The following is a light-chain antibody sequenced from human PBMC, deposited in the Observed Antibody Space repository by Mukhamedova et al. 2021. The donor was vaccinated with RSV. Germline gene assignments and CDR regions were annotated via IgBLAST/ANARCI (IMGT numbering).Light chain of an antibody. J-gene: IGKJ5*01. V-gene: IGKV1D-12*01. Sequence: WYQRRVHGKGPKLLIYGSSIVQSGVPSRFSGSGSGTDFILTITSLQPEDFATYYCQQASTLPITVGQGTRLEMK. CDR2: GSS. CDR3: QQASTLPIT.